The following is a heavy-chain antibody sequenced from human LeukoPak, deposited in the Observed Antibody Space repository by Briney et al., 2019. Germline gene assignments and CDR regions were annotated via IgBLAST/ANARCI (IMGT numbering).Heavy chain of an antibody. CDR2: INCNSGDT. J-gene: IGHJ4*02. CDR1: GYTFTGYY. Sequence: ASVKVSCKASGYTFTGYYIHWVRQAPGQGLEWMGHINCNSGDTSYAQKFQGRVTLTRDTSINTAYMELSSLRSDDTAVYYCAGDHLAAAGSGGWGQGTLVTVSS. D-gene: IGHD6-13*01. V-gene: IGHV1-2*06. CDR3: AGDHLAAAGSGG.